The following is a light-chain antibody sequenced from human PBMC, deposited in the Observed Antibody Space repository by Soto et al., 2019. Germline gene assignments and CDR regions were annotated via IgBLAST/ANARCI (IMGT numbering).Light chain of an antibody. CDR1: QSVSSSY. Sequence: EIVLTQSPGTLSLSPGERATLSCRASQSVSSSYLAWYQQKPGQAPRLLIYGASSRATGIPDRFSGSGSGTDFTLTISSLEPEDFAVYYCQQYGSSRITFGQGTRLEFK. CDR2: GAS. V-gene: IGKV3-20*01. CDR3: QQYGSSRIT. J-gene: IGKJ5*01.